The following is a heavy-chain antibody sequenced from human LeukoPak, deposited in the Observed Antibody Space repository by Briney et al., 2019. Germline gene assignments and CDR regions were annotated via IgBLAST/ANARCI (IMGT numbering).Heavy chain of an antibody. J-gene: IGHJ3*02. CDR1: GYSFTSYG. CDR2: ISAYNGNT. V-gene: IGHV1-18*01. CDR3: ARGSVVTLAFDI. Sequence: ASVKVSCKASGYSFTSYGISWVRQAPGQGLEWMGWISAYNGNTNYAQKVQGRVTMTSDPSTTTAYLEVGSLRSDDTAVHYCARGSVVTLAFDIWGQGTMVTVSS. D-gene: IGHD4-23*01.